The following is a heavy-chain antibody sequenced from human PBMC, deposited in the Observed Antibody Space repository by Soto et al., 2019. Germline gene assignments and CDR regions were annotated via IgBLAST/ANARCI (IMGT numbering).Heavy chain of an antibody. CDR2: IWYDGSNK. CDR3: ARDQQWLVRFYFDF. CDR1: GFTFSSYG. V-gene: IGHV3-33*01. Sequence: QVQLVESGGGVVQPGNSLRLSCAESGFTFSSYGMHWVRQAPGKGLEWVAVIWYDGSNKYYADSVKGRFTISRDNSKNTLYLQMNSLRAEDTAVYYCARDQQWLVRFYFDFWGQGTLVPVSS. D-gene: IGHD6-19*01. J-gene: IGHJ4*02.